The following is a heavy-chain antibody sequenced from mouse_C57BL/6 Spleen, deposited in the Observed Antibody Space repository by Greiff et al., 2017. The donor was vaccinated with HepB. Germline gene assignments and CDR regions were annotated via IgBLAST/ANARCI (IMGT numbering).Heavy chain of an antibody. CDR1: GFTFSDYY. V-gene: IGHV5-12*01. Sequence: EVKLVESGGGLVQPGGSLKLSCAASGFTFSDYYMYWVRQTPEKRLEWVAYISNGGGSTYYPDTVKGRFTISRDNAKNTLYLQMSRLMSEDTAMYYCARLLLRYWYFDVWGTGTTVTVSS. D-gene: IGHD1-1*01. J-gene: IGHJ1*03. CDR2: ISNGGGST. CDR3: ARLLLRYWYFDV.